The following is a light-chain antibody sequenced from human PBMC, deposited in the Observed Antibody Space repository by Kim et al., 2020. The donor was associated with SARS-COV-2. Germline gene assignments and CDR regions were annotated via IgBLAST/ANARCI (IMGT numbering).Light chain of an antibody. CDR1: QSVSSSY. CDR2: GAS. Sequence: FSPGERATLSCRASQSVSSSYLAWYQQKPGQAPRLLIYGASSRATGIPYRFSGSGSGTDFTLTINRLEPEDSAVYYCQLYDTSRTFGQGTKVDIK. J-gene: IGKJ1*01. V-gene: IGKV3-20*01. CDR3: QLYDTSRT.